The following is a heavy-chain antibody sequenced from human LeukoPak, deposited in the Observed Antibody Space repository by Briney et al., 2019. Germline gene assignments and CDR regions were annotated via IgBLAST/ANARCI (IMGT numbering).Heavy chain of an antibody. Sequence: QPGGSLRLSCAASGFTFSSYGMHWVRQAPGKGLEWVAVIWYDGSNKYYADSVKGRFTISRDNSKNTLYLQMNSLRAEDTAVYYCAKEQYYYDSSGYYPLFDYWGQGTLVTVSS. J-gene: IGHJ4*02. CDR2: IWYDGSNK. CDR1: GFTFSSYG. D-gene: IGHD3-22*01. CDR3: AKEQYYYDSSGYYPLFDY. V-gene: IGHV3-33*06.